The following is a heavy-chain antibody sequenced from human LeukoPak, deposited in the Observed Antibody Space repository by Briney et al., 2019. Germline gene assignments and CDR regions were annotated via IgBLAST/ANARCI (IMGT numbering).Heavy chain of an antibody. CDR3: AKDHIVVPKPGGY. Sequence: PGGSLRLSCAASGFTFSSFGMHWVRQAPGKGLEWVAFIRYDGSNKYYADSVKGRFTISRDNSKNTLYLQMSSLRAEDTAVYYCAKDHIVVPKPGGYWGQGTLVTVSS. V-gene: IGHV3-30*02. D-gene: IGHD2-2*01. CDR2: IRYDGSNK. CDR1: GFTFSSFG. J-gene: IGHJ4*02.